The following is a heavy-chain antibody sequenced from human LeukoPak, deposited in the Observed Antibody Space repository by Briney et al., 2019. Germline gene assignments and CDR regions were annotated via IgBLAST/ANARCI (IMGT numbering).Heavy chain of an antibody. V-gene: IGHV4-4*07. J-gene: IGHJ5*02. CDR2: ISTSGST. Sequence: SETLTLTCTVSGGTISSYYWSWIRQPAGKGLESIAHISTSGSTNYNPSLKSRVTMSLDTSKNQFSLKLSSVTAADTAVYYCARDSGTTGEVKFDPWGQGTLVTVSS. D-gene: IGHD3-10*01. CDR1: GGTISSYY. CDR3: ARDSGTTGEVKFDP.